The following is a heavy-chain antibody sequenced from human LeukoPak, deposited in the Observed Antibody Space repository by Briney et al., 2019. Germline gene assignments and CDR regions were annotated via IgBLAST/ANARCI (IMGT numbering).Heavy chain of an antibody. J-gene: IGHJ4*02. CDR3: ARVGSCSGGSCYYRLFDY. Sequence: PSQTLSLTCTVSGASISNSDYYWSWIRQHPGKGLEWIGYIYYSGSTYYNPSLKSRVSISVDTSKNQFSLKLSSVIAADTAVYYCARVGSCSGGSCYYRLFDYWGQGTLVTVSS. CDR2: IYYSGST. V-gene: IGHV4-31*03. D-gene: IGHD2-15*01. CDR1: GASISNSDYY.